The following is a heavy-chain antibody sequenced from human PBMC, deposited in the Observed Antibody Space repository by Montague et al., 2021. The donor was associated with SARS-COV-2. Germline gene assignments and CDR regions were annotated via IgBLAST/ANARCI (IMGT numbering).Heavy chain of an antibody. V-gene: IGHV4-34*01. CDR3: ARGRIDVNMIVVVVAGASFYMDV. J-gene: IGHJ6*03. Sequence: SETLSLTCAVYGGSFSGYHWTWIRQSPGKGLEWIGEINTSGSTNYNPSLKSRITISGDTSKNQFSLKLTSVTAADTADYYCARGRIDVNMIVVVVAGASFYMDVWGKGTTVTVSS. D-gene: IGHD3-22*01. CDR1: GGSFSGYH. CDR2: INTSGST.